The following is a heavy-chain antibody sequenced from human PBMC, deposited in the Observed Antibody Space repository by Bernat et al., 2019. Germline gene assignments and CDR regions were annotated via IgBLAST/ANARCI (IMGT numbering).Heavy chain of an antibody. V-gene: IGHV3-23*01. D-gene: IGHD2-15*01. CDR2: ISGSGDGT. CDR3: AKNRGYCRGGSCYSDY. J-gene: IGHJ4*02. Sequence: EVQVLESGGGLVQPGGSLRLSCAASGFTFSSYAMTWVRQAPGKGLEWVSGISGSGDGTYYTDSVKGRFTISRDNSKNTLYLQMNSLRAEDTAVYYYAKNRGYCRGGSCYSDYWGRGTLVTVSS. CDR1: GFTFSSYA.